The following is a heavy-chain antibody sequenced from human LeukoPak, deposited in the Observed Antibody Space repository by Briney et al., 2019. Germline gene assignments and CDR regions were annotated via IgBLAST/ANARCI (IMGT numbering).Heavy chain of an antibody. CDR2: MNPNSGNT. CDR3: ASSQDYGDYVAFDY. CDR1: GYTFTSYD. Sequence: ASVKVSCKASGYTFTSYDINWVRQATGQGLEWMGWMNPNSGNTGYAQKFQGRVTMTRNTSISTAYMELSSLRSEDTAVYYCASSQDYGDYVAFDYWGQGTLVTVSS. J-gene: IGHJ4*02. D-gene: IGHD4-17*01. V-gene: IGHV1-8*01.